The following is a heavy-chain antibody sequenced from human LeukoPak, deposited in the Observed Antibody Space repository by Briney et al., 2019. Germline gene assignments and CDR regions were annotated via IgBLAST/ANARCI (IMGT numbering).Heavy chain of an antibody. V-gene: IGHV4-34*01. J-gene: IGHJ4*02. CDR2: LNHSGST. CDR1: GGSFSGYY. Sequence: SETLSLTCAVYGGSFSGYYWSWLRQRPGKGLEWIGELNHSGSTKYNPSLKSRVTISVDTSKDQLSLKRSSVTAADTAVYYCAGGIPDYYDSSGLGYWGQGTLVTVSS. D-gene: IGHD3-22*01. CDR3: AGGIPDYYDSSGLGY.